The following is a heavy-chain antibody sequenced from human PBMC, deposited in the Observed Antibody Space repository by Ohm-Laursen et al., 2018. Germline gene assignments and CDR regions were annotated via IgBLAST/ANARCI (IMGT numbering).Heavy chain of an antibody. CDR3: ARRGHAFDI. Sequence: SETLSLTCAVYGGSFSGYYWSWIRQPPGRGLEWIGEINHSGSTNYNPSLKSRVTISVDTSKNQFSLKLSSVTAADTAVYYCARRGHAFDIWGQGTMVTVSS. CDR2: INHSGST. V-gene: IGHV4-34*01. J-gene: IGHJ3*02. CDR1: GGSFSGYY.